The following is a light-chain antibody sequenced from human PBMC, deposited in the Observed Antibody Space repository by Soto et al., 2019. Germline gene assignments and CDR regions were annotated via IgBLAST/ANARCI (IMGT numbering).Light chain of an antibody. CDR2: LAS. Sequence: IVMTQSPLSLPVSPGEPASISCRSSQSLMTGSGHVYLDWYLQKPGQSPQLLIFLASNRASGVPDRFSGRLSGADFTLNISRVETEDAVVYYCMQARQIPYTFGQGTKLDIK. CDR1: QSLMTGSGHVY. V-gene: IGKV2-28*01. J-gene: IGKJ2*01. CDR3: MQARQIPYT.